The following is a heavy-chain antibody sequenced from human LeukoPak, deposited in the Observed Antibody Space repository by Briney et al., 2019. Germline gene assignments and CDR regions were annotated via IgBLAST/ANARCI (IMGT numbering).Heavy chain of an antibody. J-gene: IGHJ4*02. D-gene: IGHD3-22*01. CDR2: IKQDGSEK. CDR3: AREPYYDCSGYSPDY. V-gene: IGHV3-7*01. CDR1: GFTFSSYW. Sequence: GGSLRLSCAASGFTFSSYWMSWVRQAPGKGLEWVANIKQDGSEKYYVDSVKGRFTISRDNAKNSLYLRMNSLSADDTALYYCAREPYYDCSGYSPDYWGQGTLVTVSS.